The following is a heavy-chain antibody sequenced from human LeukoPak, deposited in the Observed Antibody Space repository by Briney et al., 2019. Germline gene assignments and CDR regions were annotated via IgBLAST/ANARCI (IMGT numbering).Heavy chain of an antibody. D-gene: IGHD6-13*01. CDR2: INAGNGNT. Sequence: ASVKVSCKASGYTFTSYVMYWVRQAPGERLEWMGWINAGNGNTKYSQKSQGRVTITRDTSASTAYMELSSLRSEDTAVYYCARVLAAAGNYYYYMDVWGKGTTFTVSS. CDR3: ARVLAAAGNYYYYMDV. V-gene: IGHV1-3*01. CDR1: GYTFTSYV. J-gene: IGHJ6*03.